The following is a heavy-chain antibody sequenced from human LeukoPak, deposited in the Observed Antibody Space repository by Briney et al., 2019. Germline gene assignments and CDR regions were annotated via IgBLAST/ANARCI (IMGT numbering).Heavy chain of an antibody. J-gene: IGHJ4*02. CDR1: GFIFSNAW. CDR3: ATGGINLDF. D-gene: IGHD5-24*01. V-gene: IGHV3-15*07. Sequence: GGSLRLSCAASGFIFSNAWMNWVRQAPGKGLEWVGRIKSKPDGGTTDYAAPVKGRFTISRDDSKNTVFLQMNSLKTEDTAVYYCATGGINLDFWGQGTLVTVSS. CDR2: IKSKPDGGTT.